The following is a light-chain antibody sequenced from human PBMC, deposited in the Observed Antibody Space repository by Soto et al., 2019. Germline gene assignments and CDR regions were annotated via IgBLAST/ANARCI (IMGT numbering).Light chain of an antibody. CDR2: DAS. Sequence: EIVLTQSPGTLSLSPGERATLSCRASQSVSSNYLAWYQQKPGQAPRLLIYDASNRASGIPARFSGSGSGTDFTLTISSLEPEDLAVYYCHQRSNWPPLTFGGGTKVEIK. V-gene: IGKV3-11*01. CDR3: HQRSNWPPLT. J-gene: IGKJ4*01. CDR1: QSVSSNY.